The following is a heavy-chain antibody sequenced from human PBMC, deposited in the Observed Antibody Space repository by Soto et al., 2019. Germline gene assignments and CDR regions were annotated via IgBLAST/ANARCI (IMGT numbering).Heavy chain of an antibody. Sequence: PSETLSLTCTVSYGPISSTTYFWGWIRQSPGKGLEWIGSISYSGSTFYNPSLKSRVTISVETSKNQFSLKLSSMTAADTAVYHCVRHYYGSGSYLPTFEYWGPGTLVTVSS. J-gene: IGHJ4*02. D-gene: IGHD3-10*01. CDR1: YGPISSTTYF. CDR3: VRHYYGSGSYLPTFEY. CDR2: ISYSGST. V-gene: IGHV4-39*01.